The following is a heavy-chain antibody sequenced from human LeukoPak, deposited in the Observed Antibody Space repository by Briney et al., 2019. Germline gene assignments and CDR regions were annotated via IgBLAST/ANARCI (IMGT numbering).Heavy chain of an antibody. CDR2: IYTGGHFYTSGST. Sequence: KSSETLSLSCTVSGGSISSYYWSWIRQSPGKGLEWIGYIYTGGHFYTSGSTSYNPSLKSRVTISVDTSKNQFSLKLTSVTAADTAVYYCARHGSSWYYFDYWGQGTPVTVSS. V-gene: IGHV4-4*09. CDR1: GGSISSYY. D-gene: IGHD6-13*01. J-gene: IGHJ4*02. CDR3: ARHGSSWYYFDY.